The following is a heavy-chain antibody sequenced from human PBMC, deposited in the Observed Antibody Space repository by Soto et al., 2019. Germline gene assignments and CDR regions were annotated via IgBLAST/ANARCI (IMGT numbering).Heavy chain of an antibody. D-gene: IGHD3-16*02. CDR1: VYAFPSYD. Sequence: XSVKVSYKASVYAFPSYDIHWVRQATGQGLEWMGWMNPNCGNTGYAQKFQGRVTMTRNTSISTAYMELSSLRSEDTAVYYCARPYYYYVWGSYRPDAFELWGQGTIVTVS. CDR2: MNPNCGNT. V-gene: IGHV1-8*01. CDR3: ARPYYYYVWGSYRPDAFEL. J-gene: IGHJ3*01.